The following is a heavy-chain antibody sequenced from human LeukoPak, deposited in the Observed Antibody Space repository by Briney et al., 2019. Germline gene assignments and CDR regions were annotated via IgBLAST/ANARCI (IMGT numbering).Heavy chain of an antibody. CDR1: GFTVSSNY. CDR3: ARGAVAGPFFDY. CDR2: IYRGGRT. J-gene: IGHJ4*02. Sequence: GGSLRLSCAASGFTVSSNYMSWVRQAPGKGLEWVSVIYRGGRTYYADSVKGRFTTSRHNSKNTLYLQMNRLRAEDTAVYYCARGAVAGPFFDYWGQGTLVTVSS. V-gene: IGHV3-53*04. D-gene: IGHD6-19*01.